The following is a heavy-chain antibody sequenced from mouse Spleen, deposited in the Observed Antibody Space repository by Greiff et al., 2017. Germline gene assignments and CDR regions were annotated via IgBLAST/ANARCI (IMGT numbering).Heavy chain of an antibody. Sequence: EVKLVESGGGLVQPKGSLKLSCAASGFSFNTYAMNWVRQAPGKGLEWVARIRSKSNNYATYYADSVKDRFTISRDDSESMLYLQMNNLKTEDTAMYYCVREGDGYYWYFDVWGAGTTVTVSS. CDR1: GFSFNTYA. CDR3: VREGDGYYWYFDV. CDR2: IRSKSNNYAT. J-gene: IGHJ1*01. D-gene: IGHD2-3*01. V-gene: IGHV10-1*01.